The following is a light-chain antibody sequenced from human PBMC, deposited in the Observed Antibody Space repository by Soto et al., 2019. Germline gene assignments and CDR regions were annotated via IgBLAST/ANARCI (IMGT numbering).Light chain of an antibody. Sequence: DIQMTQSPSTLSASVGDRVTITCRASQSISSWLAWYQQKPGKAPKLLIYKASSLESGVPSRFSGSESGTEFNLTISSLQPDDFATYYCQQYNSYWWTFGQGTKVEIK. J-gene: IGKJ1*01. CDR3: QQYNSYWWT. CDR2: KAS. V-gene: IGKV1-5*03. CDR1: QSISSW.